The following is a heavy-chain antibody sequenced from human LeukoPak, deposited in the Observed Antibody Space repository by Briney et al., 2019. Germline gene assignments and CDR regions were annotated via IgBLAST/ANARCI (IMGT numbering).Heavy chain of an antibody. V-gene: IGHV3-23*01. Sequence: GGSLRLSCAASGFTFSSYAMSWVRQASGKGLEWVSAISGSGGSTYYADSVKGRFTISRDNSKNTLYLQMNSLRAEDTAVYYCAKGRYCSGGSCFLAMVHTNDYWGQGTLVTVSS. CDR2: ISGSGGST. J-gene: IGHJ4*02. D-gene: IGHD2-15*01. CDR1: GFTFSSYA. CDR3: AKGRYCSGGSCFLAMVHTNDY.